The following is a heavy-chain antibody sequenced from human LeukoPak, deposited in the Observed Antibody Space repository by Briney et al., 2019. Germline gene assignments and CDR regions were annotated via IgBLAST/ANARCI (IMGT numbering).Heavy chain of an antibody. D-gene: IGHD3-16*01. CDR3: AKDGHGQLISDY. CDR1: GFSFRTSS. Sequence: GGSLRLSCRASGFSFRTSSISWVRQAPGKGLEWVSAISGSGGSTYYADSVKGRFTISRDNSKNTLYLQMNSLRAEDRAVYYCAKDGHGQLISDYWGQGTLVTVSS. J-gene: IGHJ4*02. CDR2: ISGSGGST. V-gene: IGHV3-23*01.